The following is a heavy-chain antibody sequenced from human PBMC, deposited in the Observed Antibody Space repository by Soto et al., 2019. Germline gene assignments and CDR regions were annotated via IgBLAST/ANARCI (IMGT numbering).Heavy chain of an antibody. J-gene: IGHJ4*02. D-gene: IGHD1-26*01. CDR1: GFSLSNARMG. CDR3: ARHGRGVGARPLDY. Sequence: QVTLKESGPVLVKPTETLTLTCTVSGFSLSNARMGVSWIRQPPGKTLEWLAHIFSNDEKSYSTSLKSRLTISKDTAKSQVVLTLTNMDPVDTATYYCARHGRGVGARPLDYWGQGTLVTVSS. CDR2: IFSNDEK. V-gene: IGHV2-26*01.